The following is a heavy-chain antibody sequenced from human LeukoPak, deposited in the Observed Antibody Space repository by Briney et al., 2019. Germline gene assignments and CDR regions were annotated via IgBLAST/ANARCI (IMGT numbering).Heavy chain of an antibody. Sequence: RASVKVSCKASRYTFTSYDINWVRQATGQGLEWMGWMNPNSGNTGYAQKFQGRVTMTRNTSISTAYMELSSLRSEDTAVYYCARGGSNYDPRLPKGGDYWGQGTLVTVSS. CDR2: MNPNSGNT. D-gene: IGHD3-3*01. V-gene: IGHV1-8*01. J-gene: IGHJ4*02. CDR3: ARGGSNYDPRLPKGGDY. CDR1: RYTFTSYD.